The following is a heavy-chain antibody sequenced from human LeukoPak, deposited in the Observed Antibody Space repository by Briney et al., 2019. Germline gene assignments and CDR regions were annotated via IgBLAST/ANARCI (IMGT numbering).Heavy chain of an antibody. D-gene: IGHD2-2*03. CDR1: GFAFSGYA. J-gene: IGHJ5*02. Sequence: GGSLRLSCAASGFAFSGYAMNWVRQAPGKGLEWVSSITSTRSYIYYADSVKGRFTISRDNAKNSLYLQMGSLRAEDTAVYYCARDDGGYCSSSSCYLGWFDPWGQGTLVTVSS. V-gene: IGHV3-21*01. CDR3: ARDDGGYCSSSSCYLGWFDP. CDR2: ITSTRSYI.